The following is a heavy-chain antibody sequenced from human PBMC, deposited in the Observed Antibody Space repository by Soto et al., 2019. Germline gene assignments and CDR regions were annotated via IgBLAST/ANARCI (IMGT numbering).Heavy chain of an antibody. CDR2: IKSKTDGGTT. Sequence: NPGGSLRLSCAASGFTFSNAWMSWVRQAPGKGLEWVGRIKSKTDGGTTDYAAPVKGRFTISRDDSKNTLYLQMNSLKTEDTAVYYCLAYYDFWSGYFENDYGMDVWGQGTTVTVSS. J-gene: IGHJ6*02. V-gene: IGHV3-15*01. CDR1: GFTFSNAW. CDR3: LAYYDFWSGYFENDYGMDV. D-gene: IGHD3-3*01.